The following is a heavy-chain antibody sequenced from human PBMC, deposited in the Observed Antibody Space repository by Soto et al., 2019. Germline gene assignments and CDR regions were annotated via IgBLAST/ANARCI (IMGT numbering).Heavy chain of an antibody. J-gene: IGHJ4*02. CDR3: ARVGTLGSFDC. CDR2: ISFKGDDT. CDR1: GFTISDFS. Sequence: GGSLRLSCAASGFTISDFSMHWVRQTPGKGLEYVSAISFKGDDTYYADSVKGRFTISRDNSKNTLYLQMGSLRCDDMAMYYCARVGTLGSFDCWGQGVLVTVSS. V-gene: IGHV3-64*02. D-gene: IGHD3-10*01.